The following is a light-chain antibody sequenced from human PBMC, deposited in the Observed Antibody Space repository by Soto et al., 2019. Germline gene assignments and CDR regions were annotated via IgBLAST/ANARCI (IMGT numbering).Light chain of an antibody. CDR1: QSISSW. CDR3: QQYENYWT. J-gene: IGKJ1*01. CDR2: DAS. V-gene: IGKV1-5*01. Sequence: DSQMTQSPSTLSATAGDRVTITCRASQSISSWLAWYQHKPGKAPKHLIYDASNLDSGVPSRFSGSGSGTEFSLTISNLQPDDCATYYCQQYENYWTFGQGTKVDI.